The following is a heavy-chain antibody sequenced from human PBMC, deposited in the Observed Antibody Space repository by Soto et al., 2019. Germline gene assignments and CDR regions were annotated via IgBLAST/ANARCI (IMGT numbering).Heavy chain of an antibody. J-gene: IGHJ6*02. V-gene: IGHV3-30*18. CDR2: ISYDGSNK. CDR3: AKDYVGYYDFWSGYYTGGYGMDV. Sequence: PGGSLRLSCAASGFTFSSYGMHWVRQAPGKGLEWVAVISYDGSNKYYADSVKGRFTISRDNSKNTLYLQMNSLRAEDTAVYYCAKDYVGYYDFWSGYYTGGYGMDVWGQGTTVTVSS. CDR1: GFTFSSYG. D-gene: IGHD3-3*01.